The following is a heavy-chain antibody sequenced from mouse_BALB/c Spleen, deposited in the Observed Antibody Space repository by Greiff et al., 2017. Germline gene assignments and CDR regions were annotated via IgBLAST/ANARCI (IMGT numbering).Heavy chain of an antibody. V-gene: IGHV5-17*02. CDR3: ASYGNYGAWFAY. CDR1: GFTFSSFG. Sequence: EVKLVESGGGLVQPGGSRKLSCAASGFTFSSFGMHWVRQAPEKGLEWVAYISSGSSTIYYADTVKGRFTISRDNPKNTLFLQMTSLRSEDTAMYYCASYGNYGAWFAYWGQGTLVTVSA. J-gene: IGHJ3*01. D-gene: IGHD2-1*01. CDR2: ISSGSSTI.